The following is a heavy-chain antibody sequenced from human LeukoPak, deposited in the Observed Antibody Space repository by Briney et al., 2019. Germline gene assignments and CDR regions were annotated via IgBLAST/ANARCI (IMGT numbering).Heavy chain of an antibody. Sequence: PGGSLRLSCAASGFTFSSYSMNWVRQAPGKGLEWVSYISSSSSTIYYADSVKGRFTISRDNAKNSLYLQMNSLRAEDTAVYYCATDWALSGEGAQDAFDIWGQGTMVTVSS. D-gene: IGHD2-15*01. J-gene: IGHJ3*02. CDR1: GFTFSSYS. CDR2: ISSSSSTI. V-gene: IGHV3-48*04. CDR3: ATDWALSGEGAQDAFDI.